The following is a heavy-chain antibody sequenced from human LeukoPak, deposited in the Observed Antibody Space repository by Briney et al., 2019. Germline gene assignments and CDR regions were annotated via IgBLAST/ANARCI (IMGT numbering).Heavy chain of an antibody. CDR2: INHSGST. D-gene: IGHD6-13*01. CDR1: GGSFSGYY. V-gene: IGHV4-34*01. Sequence: PSETLSLTCAVYGGSFSGYYWSWIRQPPGKGLEWIGEINHSGSTNYNPSLKSRVTISVDTSKNQFSLKLSSVTAAETAVYYCARHEAAAGTRDYWGQGTLVTVSS. J-gene: IGHJ4*02. CDR3: ARHEAAAGTRDY.